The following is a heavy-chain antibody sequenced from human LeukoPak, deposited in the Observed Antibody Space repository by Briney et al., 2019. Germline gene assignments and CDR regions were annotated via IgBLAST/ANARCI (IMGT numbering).Heavy chain of an antibody. V-gene: IGHV4-59*01. CDR1: SGSISSYY. D-gene: IGHD3-10*01. J-gene: IGHJ3*02. CDR2: VSYSGST. CDR3: ARAAGGAHAFDI. Sequence: SETLSLTCTVSSGSISSYYWSWIRQPPGKGLEWIGYVSYSGSTRYNPSLKSRVAISVDTSKNQFSLKLSSVTAADTAVYYCARAAGGAHAFDIWGQGTKVTVSS.